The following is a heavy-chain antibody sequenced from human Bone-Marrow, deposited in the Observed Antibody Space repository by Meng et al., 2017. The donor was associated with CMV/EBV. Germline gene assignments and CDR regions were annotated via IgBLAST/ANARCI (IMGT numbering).Heavy chain of an antibody. CDR3: ARSDSSSSYYYYGMDV. J-gene: IGHJ6*02. D-gene: IGHD6-6*01. Sequence: SVKVSCKASGGTFSSYAISWVRQAPGQGLEWMGGIIPIFGTANYAQKFQGRVTITTDESTSTAYMELSSLRSEDTAVYYCARSDSSSSYYYYGMDVWGQGTTVTVYS. CDR2: IIPIFGTA. CDR1: GGTFSSYA. V-gene: IGHV1-69*05.